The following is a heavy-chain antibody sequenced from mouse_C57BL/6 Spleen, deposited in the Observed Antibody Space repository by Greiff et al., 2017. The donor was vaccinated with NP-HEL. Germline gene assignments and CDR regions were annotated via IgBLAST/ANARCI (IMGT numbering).Heavy chain of an antibody. CDR3: ARQYGYDGSPFAY. D-gene: IGHD2-2*01. CDR2: ISNGGGST. V-gene: IGHV5-12*01. CDR1: GFTFSDYY. Sequence: EVMLVESGGGLVQPGGSLKLSCAASGFTFSDYYMYWVRQTPEKRLEWVAYISNGGGSTYYPDTVKGRFTISRDNAKNTLYLQMSRLKSEDTAMYYCARQYGYDGSPFAYWGQGTLVTVSA. J-gene: IGHJ3*01.